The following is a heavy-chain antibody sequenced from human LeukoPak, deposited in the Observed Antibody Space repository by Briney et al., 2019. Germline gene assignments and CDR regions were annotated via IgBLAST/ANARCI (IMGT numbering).Heavy chain of an antibody. CDR1: GGSISSYY. Sequence: PSETLSLTCAVSGGSISSYYWSWIRQPAGKGLEWIGRIYASGSTNYNPSLKSRVTMSVETSKNQFSLKLSSVTAADTAVYYCARDRYYYDSSSYYTFDYWGQGTLVTVSS. D-gene: IGHD3-22*01. CDR2: IYASGST. CDR3: ARDRYYYDSSSYYTFDY. J-gene: IGHJ4*02. V-gene: IGHV4-4*07.